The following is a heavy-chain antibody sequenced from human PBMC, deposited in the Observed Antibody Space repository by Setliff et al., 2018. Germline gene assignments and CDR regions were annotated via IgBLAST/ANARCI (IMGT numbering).Heavy chain of an antibody. D-gene: IGHD1-26*01. CDR2: LHTSGTT. J-gene: IGHJ4*02. CDR1: GGSISSRSYY. CDR3: ARDNTIVGATDY. Sequence: NPSETLSLTCTVSGGSISSRSYYWGWIRQPAGEGLEWIGRLHTSGTTDYNPSLKGRVTISADTSTNHFSLKLTSVTAADTAVYYCARDNTIVGATDYWGQGALVTVSS. V-gene: IGHV4-61*02.